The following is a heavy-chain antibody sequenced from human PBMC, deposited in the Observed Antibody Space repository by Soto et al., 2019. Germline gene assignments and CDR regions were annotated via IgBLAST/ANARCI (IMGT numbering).Heavy chain of an antibody. V-gene: IGHV4-4*07. CDR2: IYTSGTT. CDR3: ARGLELHSLDWFDP. D-gene: IGHD1-26*01. CDR1: GGSISSYY. Sequence: SETLSLTCTVSGGSISSYYLSWIRQRAGKGLEWIGRIYTSGTTNDNPSLKSRVTMSVDTSKNQFSLKLSSVTAADTAVYYSARGLELHSLDWFDPWGQGTLVTVSS. J-gene: IGHJ5*02.